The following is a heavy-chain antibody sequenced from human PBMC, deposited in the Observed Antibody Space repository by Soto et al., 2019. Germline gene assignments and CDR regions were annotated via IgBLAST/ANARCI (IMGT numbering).Heavy chain of an antibody. V-gene: IGHV4-34*01. CDR1: GESFSDYC. Sequence: SETLSVTCAVYGESFSDYCWTWIRQPPGKGLEWIGEINHSGSTNYNPSLKSRVTISADTSKNQFSLKMSSMTAEDTALYYCAKDRPRRTSGYFFDYWGQGTPVTVSS. CDR3: AKDRPRRTSGYFFDY. D-gene: IGHD1-1*01. J-gene: IGHJ4*02. CDR2: INHSGST.